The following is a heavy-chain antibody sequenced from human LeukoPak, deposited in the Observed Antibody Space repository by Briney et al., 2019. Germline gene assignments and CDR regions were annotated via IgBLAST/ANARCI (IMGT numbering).Heavy chain of an antibody. V-gene: IGHV3-23*01. Sequence: GGSLRLSCAASGFTFSSYGMSWVRQAPGKGLEWVSAISGSGGSIYYADSVKGRFTISRDNAKNSLYLQMNSLRVEDTAVYYCARSFYGDYHYWGQGTLVTVSS. CDR3: ARSFYGDYHY. CDR2: ISGSGGSI. CDR1: GFTFSSYG. J-gene: IGHJ4*02. D-gene: IGHD4-17*01.